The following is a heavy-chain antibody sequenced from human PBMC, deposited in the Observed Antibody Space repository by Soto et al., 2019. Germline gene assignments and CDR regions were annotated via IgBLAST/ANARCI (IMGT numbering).Heavy chain of an antibody. Sequence: SETLSLTCTVSGGSISSSSYYWGWIRQPPGKGLEWIGSIYYSGSTYYNPSLKSRVTISVDTSKNQFSLKLSSVTAADTAVYYCARLLPQLVRGDNWFDPWGQGTLVTVSS. CDR2: IYYSGST. V-gene: IGHV4-39*01. CDR1: GGSISSSSYY. CDR3: ARLLPQLVRGDNWFDP. D-gene: IGHD6-6*01. J-gene: IGHJ5*02.